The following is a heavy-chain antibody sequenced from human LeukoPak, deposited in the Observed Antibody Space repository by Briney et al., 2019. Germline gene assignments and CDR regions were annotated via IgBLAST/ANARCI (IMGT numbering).Heavy chain of an antibody. Sequence: GGSLRLSCAASGFTFSSYAMSWVRQAPGKGLEWVSYISSSSSTIYYADSVKGRFTISRDNAKNSLYLQMNSLRAEDTAVYYCAKRIVATITPLGDDYWGQGTLVTVSS. CDR2: ISSSSSTI. CDR3: AKRIVATITPLGDDY. J-gene: IGHJ4*02. D-gene: IGHD5-12*01. V-gene: IGHV3-48*04. CDR1: GFTFSSYA.